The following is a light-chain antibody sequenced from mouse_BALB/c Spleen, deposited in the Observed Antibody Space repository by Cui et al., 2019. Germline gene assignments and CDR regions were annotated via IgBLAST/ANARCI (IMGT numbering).Light chain of an antibody. CDR2: YTS. V-gene: IGKV10-96*01. CDR3: QPVNTLPYT. CDR1: QDISNY. Sequence: DIKMTQTTSCLSATLGYRVTISCSASQDISNYLNWYQQKPGGPLKLLIYYTSRLHSGVPSRFSGSGSGTDYSLTISNLEPEDIATYFCQPVNTLPYTFGAGTKLEIK. J-gene: IGKJ2*01.